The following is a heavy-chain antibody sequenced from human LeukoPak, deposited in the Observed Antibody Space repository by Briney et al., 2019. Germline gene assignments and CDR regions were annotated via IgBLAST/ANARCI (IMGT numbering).Heavy chain of an antibody. CDR3: AKGEGSMLFDY. CDR2: ISSNGGST. J-gene: IGHJ4*02. Sequence: PGGSLRLSCSASGFTFSSYAMHWVRQAPGKGLEYVSAISSNGGSTYYADSVKGRFTISRDNSKNTLYLQMNSLRAEDTAVYYCAKGEGSMLFDYWGQGTLVTVSS. D-gene: IGHD2-8*01. CDR1: GFTFSSYA. V-gene: IGHV3-64*04.